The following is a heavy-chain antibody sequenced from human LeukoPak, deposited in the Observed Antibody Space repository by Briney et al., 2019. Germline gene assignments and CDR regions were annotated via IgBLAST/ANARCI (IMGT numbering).Heavy chain of an antibody. V-gene: IGHV4-59*01. CDR2: IDYSGST. J-gene: IGHJ4*02. CDR1: GGSISSFF. Sequence: SETLSLTCTVSGGSISSFFWSWVRQPPGKGLEWLGCIDYSGSTQYNPSLKSRAPISVDTSKQQFSLKLSSVTAADTAVYYCARDLELERNRWNYFESWGQGTLVTVSS. CDR3: ARDLELERNRWNYFES. D-gene: IGHD1-1*01.